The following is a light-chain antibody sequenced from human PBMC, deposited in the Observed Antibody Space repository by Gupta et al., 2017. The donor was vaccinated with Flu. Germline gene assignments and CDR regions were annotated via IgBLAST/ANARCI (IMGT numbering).Light chain of an antibody. Sequence: QSVLTQPPSVSGAAGQGVTISSTGSRSNIGAGYIVYWYQKLPGTAPKFCIYDNNHRPSAVPHRFPVSRSGTSASLAITALQAEDEADYYCQSYDDSMIGWVFGGGTKLTVL. CDR2: DNN. CDR3: QSYDDSMIGWV. V-gene: IGLV1-40*01. J-gene: IGLJ3*02. CDR1: RSNIGAGYI.